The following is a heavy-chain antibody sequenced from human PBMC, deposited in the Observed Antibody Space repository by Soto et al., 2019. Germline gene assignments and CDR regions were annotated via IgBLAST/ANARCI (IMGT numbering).Heavy chain of an antibody. D-gene: IGHD3-16*01. CDR1: GFTFSSYG. V-gene: IGHV3-33*01. Sequence: QPGGSLRFSCAASGFTFSSYGMHWVRQAPGKGLEWVAVIWYDGSNKYYADSVKGRFTISRDNSENTLYLQMNSLRAEDTAVYYCAREWGGFDYWGQGTLVTVSS. CDR3: AREWGGFDY. J-gene: IGHJ4*02. CDR2: IWYDGSNK.